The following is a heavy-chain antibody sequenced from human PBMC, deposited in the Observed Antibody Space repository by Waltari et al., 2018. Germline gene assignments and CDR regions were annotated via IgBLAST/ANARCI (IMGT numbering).Heavy chain of an antibody. J-gene: IGHJ4*02. CDR2: IYYSGST. Sequence: QLQLQESGPGLVKPSETLSLTCTVSGGSISSSSYYWGWLRQPPGKGLEWIGSIYYSGSTYYNPSLKSRVTISVDTSKNQFSLKLSSVTAADTAVYYCARVSAIFGAYFDYWGQGTLVTVSS. CDR1: GGSISSSSYY. V-gene: IGHV4-39*07. D-gene: IGHD3-3*01. CDR3: ARVSAIFGAYFDY.